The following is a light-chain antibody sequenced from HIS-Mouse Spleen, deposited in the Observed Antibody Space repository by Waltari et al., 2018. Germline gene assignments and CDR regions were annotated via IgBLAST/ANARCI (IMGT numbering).Light chain of an antibody. Sequence: DIQLTQSPSFLSASVGDRVTITFRASQGISSYLAWYQQKPGKAPKLLIYAASTLQSGVPSRFSGSGSGTDFTLTISRLEPEDFAVYYCQQYGSSPRALTFGGGTKVEIK. J-gene: IGKJ4*01. CDR3: QQYGSSPRALT. CDR2: AAS. V-gene: IGKV1-9*01. CDR1: QGISSY.